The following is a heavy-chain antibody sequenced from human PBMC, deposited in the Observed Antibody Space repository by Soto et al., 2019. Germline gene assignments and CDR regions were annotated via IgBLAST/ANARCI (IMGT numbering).Heavy chain of an antibody. CDR2: INHSGST. D-gene: IGHD6-13*01. J-gene: IGHJ3*02. V-gene: IGHV4-34*01. Sequence: QVQLQQWGAGLLKPSETLSLTCAVYGGSFSGYYWSWIRQPPGKGLEWIGEINHSGSTNYNPSLKRPVTXXVXTXXNQFSLKLSSVTAAATAVYCCARGPQLRRFCAFDIWGQGTMVTVSS. CDR3: ARGPQLRRFCAFDI. CDR1: GGSFSGYY.